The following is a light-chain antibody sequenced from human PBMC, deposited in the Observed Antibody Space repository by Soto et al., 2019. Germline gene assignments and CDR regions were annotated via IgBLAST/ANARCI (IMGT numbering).Light chain of an antibody. J-gene: IGKJ1*01. V-gene: IGKV1-6*01. CDR2: AAS. Sequence: AIQMTQSPSSLSASVGDRVAISCRASQDIRNTLAWYQQKPGEAPKLLIFAASNLQSGVPSRFSGSGSVTDFTLAITGLQPEEFATYYCLQYDNFSWTFGQGTKVEVK. CDR3: LQYDNFSWT. CDR1: QDIRNT.